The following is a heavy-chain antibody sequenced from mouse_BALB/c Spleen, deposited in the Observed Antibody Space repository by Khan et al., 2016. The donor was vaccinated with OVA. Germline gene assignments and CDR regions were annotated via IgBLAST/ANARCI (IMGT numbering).Heavy chain of an antibody. CDR3: AKDFDY. Sequence: VQLVESGGGLVKPGGSLRLSCETSGFTFTDYYMSWVRQPPGKALEWLVFISNKTNGYTTDYSSSVKGRFTISRDNSRSIRYLQMNTQRAEDSATYYCAKDFDYWGQGTTLTVSS. CDR1: GFTFTDYY. CDR2: ISNKTNGYTT. J-gene: IGHJ2*01. V-gene: IGHV7-3*02.